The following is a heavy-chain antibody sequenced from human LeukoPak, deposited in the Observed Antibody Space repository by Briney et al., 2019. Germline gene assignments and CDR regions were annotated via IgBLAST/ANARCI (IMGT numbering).Heavy chain of an antibody. CDR1: GFTFSSYA. V-gene: IGHV3-30*04. Sequence: PGGSLRLSCAASGFTFSSYAMHWVRQAPGKGLEWVAVISYDGSNKYYADSVKGRFTISRDNSKNTLYLQMNSLRAEDTAVYYCAREGVSGSAYLYYFGYWGQGTLVTVSS. D-gene: IGHD1-26*01. CDR2: ISYDGSNK. J-gene: IGHJ4*02. CDR3: AREGVSGSAYLYYFGY.